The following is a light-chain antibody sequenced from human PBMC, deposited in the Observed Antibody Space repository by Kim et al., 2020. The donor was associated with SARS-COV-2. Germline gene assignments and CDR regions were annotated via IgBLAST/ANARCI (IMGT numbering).Light chain of an antibody. CDR2: QDT. Sequence: SYELTQPPSVSVSPGQTATITCSGEKLGDKYACWYQQKPGQSPVVAIYQDTKRPSGIPERSSASNSGNTATLTISGAQALDEADYYCQAWDSGAAVFGGG. J-gene: IGLJ2*01. V-gene: IGLV3-1*01. CDR3: QAWDSGAAV. CDR1: KLGDKY.